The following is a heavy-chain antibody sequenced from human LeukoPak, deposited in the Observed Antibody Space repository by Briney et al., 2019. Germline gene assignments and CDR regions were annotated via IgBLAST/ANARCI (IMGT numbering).Heavy chain of an antibody. Sequence: ASVKVSCKASGYTFTSYDINWVRQATGQGLEWMGWMNPNSGSTNYAQKFQGRVTMTRDTSINTAYMELSRLRPDDTAVYYCARDLSGWFGDFDYWGQGTLVTVSS. CDR1: GYTFTSYD. CDR3: ARDLSGWFGDFDY. V-gene: IGHV1-2*02. CDR2: MNPNSGST. J-gene: IGHJ4*02. D-gene: IGHD6-19*01.